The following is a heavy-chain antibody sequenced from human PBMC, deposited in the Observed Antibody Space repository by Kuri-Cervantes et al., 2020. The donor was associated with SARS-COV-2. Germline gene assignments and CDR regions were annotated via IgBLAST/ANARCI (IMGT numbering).Heavy chain of an antibody. Sequence: SVTVSYKASGGTFSSYAISWVRQAPGQGLEWMGGIIPIFGTANYAQKFQGRVTITADESTSTAYMELSSLRSEDTAVYYCAREHPGTEDYYFDYWGQGTLVTVSS. D-gene: IGHD1-26*01. V-gene: IGHV1-69*13. CDR3: AREHPGTEDYYFDY. CDR1: GGTFSSYA. J-gene: IGHJ4*02. CDR2: IIPIFGTA.